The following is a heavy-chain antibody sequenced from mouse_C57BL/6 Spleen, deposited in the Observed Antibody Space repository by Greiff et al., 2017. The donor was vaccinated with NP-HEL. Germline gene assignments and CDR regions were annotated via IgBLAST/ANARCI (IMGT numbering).Heavy chain of an antibody. CDR1: GFSFNTYA. CDR2: IRSKSNNYAT. CDR3: VRHTSTTVVEEGYFDV. V-gene: IGHV10-1*01. Sequence: EVQRVESGGGLVQPKGSLKLSCAASGFSFNTYAMNWVRQAPGKGLEWVARIRSKSNNYATYYADSVKDRFTISRDDSESMLYLQMNNLKTEDTAMYYCVRHTSTTVVEEGYFDVWGTGTTVTVSS. D-gene: IGHD1-1*01. J-gene: IGHJ1*03.